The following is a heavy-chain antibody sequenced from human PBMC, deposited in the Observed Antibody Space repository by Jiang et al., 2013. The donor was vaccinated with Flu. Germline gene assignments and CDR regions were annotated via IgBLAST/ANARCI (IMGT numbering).Heavy chain of an antibody. J-gene: IGHJ6*03. CDR1: GFSLSTSGVG. V-gene: IGHV2-5*01. CDR3: ALLDYYYYYMDV. CDR2: IYWNDDK. Sequence: KPTQTLTLTCTFSGFSLSTSGVGVGWIRQPPGKALEWLALIYWNDDKRYSPSLKSRPTITKDTSKNQVVLTMTNMDPVDTATYYCALLDYYYYYMDVWGKGTTVTVSS.